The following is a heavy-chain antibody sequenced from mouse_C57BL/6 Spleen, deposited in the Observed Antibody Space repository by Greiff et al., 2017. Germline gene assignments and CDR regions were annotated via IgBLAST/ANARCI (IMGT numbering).Heavy chain of an antibody. Sequence: QVQLKESGAELVKPGASVKISCKASGYAFSSYWMNWVKQRPGKGLEWIGQIYPGDGDTNYNGKFKGKATLTADKSSSTAYMQLSSLTSEDSAVYFCAPYYSNQGFAYWGQGTLVTVSA. J-gene: IGHJ3*01. CDR1: GYAFSSYW. D-gene: IGHD2-5*01. CDR3: APYYSNQGFAY. CDR2: IYPGDGDT. V-gene: IGHV1-80*01.